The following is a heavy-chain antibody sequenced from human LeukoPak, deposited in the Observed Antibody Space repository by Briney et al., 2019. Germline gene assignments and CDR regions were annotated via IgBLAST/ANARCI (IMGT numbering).Heavy chain of an antibody. CDR3: ARVDIMATSGYFDY. D-gene: IGHD5-12*01. J-gene: IGHJ4*02. CDR1: GYTFTSYY. CDR2: INPSGGST. Sequence: ASVKVSCKASGYTFTSYYMHWVRQAPGQGLEWMGIINPSGGSTSYAQKLQGRVTMTRDMSTSTVYMEVRSLRSDDTAVYYCARVDIMATSGYFDYWGQGTLVTVSS. V-gene: IGHV1-46*01.